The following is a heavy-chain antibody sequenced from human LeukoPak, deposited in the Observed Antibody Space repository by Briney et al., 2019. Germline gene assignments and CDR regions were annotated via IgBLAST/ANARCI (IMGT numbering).Heavy chain of an antibody. J-gene: IGHJ6*03. D-gene: IGHD3-10*01. V-gene: IGHV4-4*07. CDR3: ARRLGRKFGERFYYYHYMDV. CDR1: GGSISSYY. CDR2: IYISGSGST. Sequence: PSETLSLTCTVSGGSISSYYWSWIRQPAGKGLEWIGRIYISGSGSTNYNPSLKSRVTMSVDTSKNQFSLKLSSVTAADTAAYYCARRLGRKFGERFYYYHYMDVWGKGTTVTISS.